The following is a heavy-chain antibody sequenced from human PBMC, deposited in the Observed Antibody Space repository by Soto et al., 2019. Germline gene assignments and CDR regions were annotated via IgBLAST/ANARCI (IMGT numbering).Heavy chain of an antibody. CDR2: ISGSGGST. D-gene: IGHD3-22*01. J-gene: IGHJ2*01. CDR3: AKDRGVTMIVVVITTARESGYFDL. V-gene: IGHV3-23*01. Sequence: GGSLRLSCAASGFTFSSYAMSWVRQAPGKGLEWVSAISGSGGSTYYADSVKGRFTISRDNSKNTLYLQMNSLRAEDTAVYYCAKDRGVTMIVVVITTARESGYFDLWGRGTLVTVSS. CDR1: GFTFSSYA.